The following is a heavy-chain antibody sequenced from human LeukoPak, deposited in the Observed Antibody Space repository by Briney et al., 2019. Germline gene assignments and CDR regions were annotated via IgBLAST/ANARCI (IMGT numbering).Heavy chain of an antibody. D-gene: IGHD2-2*01. CDR2: IYHGGST. CDR1: GYSISSGYY. V-gene: IGHV4-38-2*02. J-gene: IGHJ4*02. CDR3: ARDLPSWAGVCYADGFDY. Sequence: KTSETLSLTCTVSGYSISSGYYWGWIRQSPGKGLEWIGSIYHGGSTYYNPSLRSRVLVSVDTSKNHFSLKMSSVTAADTAVYYCARDLPSWAGVCYADGFDYWGQGALVTVSS.